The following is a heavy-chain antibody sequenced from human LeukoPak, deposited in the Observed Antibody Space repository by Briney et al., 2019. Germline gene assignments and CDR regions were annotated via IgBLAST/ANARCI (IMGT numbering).Heavy chain of an antibody. J-gene: IGHJ4*02. CDR1: GFTFSSYW. D-gene: IGHD2-15*01. V-gene: IGHV3-7*01. CDR2: IKQDGSEK. Sequence: GGSLRLSCTASGFTFSSYWMTWVRQAPGKGLEWVANIKQDGSEKYYVDPVKGRFTISRDNAKNSLYLQMNSLRAEDTAVYYCARDGGRKDDYWGQGTLVTVSS. CDR3: ARDGGRKDDY.